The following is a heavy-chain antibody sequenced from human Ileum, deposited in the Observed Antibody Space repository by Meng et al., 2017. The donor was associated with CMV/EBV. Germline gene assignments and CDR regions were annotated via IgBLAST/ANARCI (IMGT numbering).Heavy chain of an antibody. V-gene: IGHV1-8*03. CDR3: ARRGGFCSSTSCYDD. J-gene: IGHJ4*02. CDR2: MNPNSGNT. Sequence: ASVKVSCKASGYTFTSYDINWVRQATGQGLEGRGWMNPNSGNTGYAQKFQGRVTITRNNSISTAYMELSSLRSEDTAVYYCARRGGFCSSTSCYDDWGQGTLVTVSS. D-gene: IGHD2-2*01. CDR1: GYTFTSYD.